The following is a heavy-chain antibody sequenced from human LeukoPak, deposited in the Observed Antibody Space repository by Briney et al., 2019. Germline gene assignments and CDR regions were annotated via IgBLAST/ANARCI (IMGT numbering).Heavy chain of an antibody. J-gene: IGHJ4*02. CDR1: GYNFTNYW. V-gene: IGHV5-51*01. CDR3: ARRSSIAPRLFDY. Sequence: GESLKISCKGSGYNFTNYWIDWVRQMPGKGLEWMGIIYPGDSDTRYSPSFQGQGTFSADESISTAYLQWSSLKASDTAIYYCARRSSIAPRLFDYWGQGTLVTVSS. D-gene: IGHD6-6*01. CDR2: IYPGDSDT.